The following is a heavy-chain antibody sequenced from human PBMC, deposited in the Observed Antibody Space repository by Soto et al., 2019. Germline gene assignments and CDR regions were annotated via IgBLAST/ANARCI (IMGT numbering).Heavy chain of an antibody. Sequence: SETLSLTCAVYGGSFSGYYWSWIRQPPGKGLEWMGEIKHSGSTNYNPSLKSRVTIAGDTSKNQCSRKLSSVTAADTDVYDWAFFLEDNAGIHYFGM. J-gene: IGHJ6*01. D-gene: IGHD3-3*01. CDR2: IKHSGST. CDR1: GGSFSGYY. V-gene: IGHV4-34*01. CDR3: AFFLEDNAGIHYFGM.